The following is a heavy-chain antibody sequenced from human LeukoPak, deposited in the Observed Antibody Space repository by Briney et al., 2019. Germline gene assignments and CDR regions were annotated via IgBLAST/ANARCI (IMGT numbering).Heavy chain of an antibody. CDR1: GFTFSSYG. V-gene: IGHV3-30*02. J-gene: IGHJ4*02. Sequence: PGGSLRLSCAASGFTFSSYGMHWVRQAPGKGLEWVAFIRYDGSNKYYADSVKGRFTISRDNSKNTLYLQMNSLRAEDTAVYYCAKIDSSGWYNKAAFDYWGQGTLVTASS. CDR2: IRYDGSNK. CDR3: AKIDSSGWYNKAAFDY. D-gene: IGHD6-19*01.